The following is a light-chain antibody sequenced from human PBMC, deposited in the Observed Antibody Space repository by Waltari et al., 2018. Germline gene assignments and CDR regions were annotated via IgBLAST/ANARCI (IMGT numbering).Light chain of an antibody. V-gene: IGKV1-33*01. J-gene: IGKJ5*01. Sequence: DIQMTQSPSSLSASVGDRVTISCQASQDISNFLNWYQQKPGKAPKLLIYDASNLETEVQSRFSGSGSGTDFTFTISSLQPEDIATYYCQQYDNLLTFGQGTRLEIK. CDR3: QQYDNLLT. CDR2: DAS. CDR1: QDISNF.